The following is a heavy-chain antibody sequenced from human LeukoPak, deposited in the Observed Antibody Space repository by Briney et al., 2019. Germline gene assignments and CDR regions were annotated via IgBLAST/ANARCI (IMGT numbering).Heavy chain of an antibody. J-gene: IGHJ3*02. V-gene: IGHV3-74*01. CDR2: IYSDESST. D-gene: IGHD3-10*01. CDR1: GFTFSDYW. CDR3: ARVSGSRNYYFGAFDI. Sequence: GGSLRLSCAASGFTFSDYWMHWVRQAPGKGLEWVSRIYSDESSTYYADSVKGRFTISRDNAKNTLYLQMNSLRAEDTAMYYCARVSGSRNYYFGAFDIWGQGTMVTVSS.